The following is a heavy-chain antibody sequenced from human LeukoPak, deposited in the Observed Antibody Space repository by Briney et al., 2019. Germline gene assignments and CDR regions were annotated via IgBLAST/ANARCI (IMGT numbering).Heavy chain of an antibody. CDR3: TKAPLTTPGKLDF. Sequence: PGRSQRLSCAASGFTFYDYAMHWVRQAPGKGLEWVSGISWNSGAVGYADSVKGRFTISRDNAKNSLYLQMNSLRAEDTALYYCTKAPLTTPGKLDFWGQGTLVTVSS. J-gene: IGHJ4*02. CDR1: GFTFYDYA. CDR2: ISWNSGAV. D-gene: IGHD4-17*01. V-gene: IGHV3-9*01.